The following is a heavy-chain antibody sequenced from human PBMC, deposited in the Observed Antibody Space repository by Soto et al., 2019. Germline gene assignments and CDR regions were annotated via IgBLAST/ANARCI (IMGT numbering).Heavy chain of an antibody. CDR3: ARVGRDYGDAIYYYGKDG. V-gene: IGHV4-59*01. CDR1: GGSISSYY. CDR2: VYYSGST. Sequence: QVQLQESGPGLVKPSETLSLTCTVSGGSISSYYWSWIRQPPGKGLELIGYVYYSGSTNYNPSLQSRVTISVDTSKDQFSLKRSSVTAADTAVYYCARVGRDYGDAIYYYGKDGWGQGTTVTVSS. D-gene: IGHD4-17*01. J-gene: IGHJ6*02.